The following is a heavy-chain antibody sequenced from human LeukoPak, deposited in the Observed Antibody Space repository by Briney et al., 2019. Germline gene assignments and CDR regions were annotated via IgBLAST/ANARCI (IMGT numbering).Heavy chain of an antibody. CDR1: GYTFTGYY. V-gene: IGHV1-2*06. CDR3: ARGPLAANHAGLRDY. J-gene: IGHJ4*02. D-gene: IGHD2-15*01. Sequence: GAPVKVSCKASGYTFTGYYMHWVRQAPGQGLEWMGRINPNSGGTNYAQKFQGRVTMTRDTSISTAYMELSRLRSDDTAVYYCARGPLAANHAGLRDYWGQGTLVTVSS. CDR2: INPNSGGT.